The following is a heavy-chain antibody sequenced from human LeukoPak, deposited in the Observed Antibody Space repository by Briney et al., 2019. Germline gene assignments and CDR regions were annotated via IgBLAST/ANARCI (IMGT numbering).Heavy chain of an antibody. J-gene: IGHJ4*02. CDR3: ARDLGGSYEGSDY. V-gene: IGHV3-21*01. CDR2: ISSSSSYI. Sequence: GGSLRLSCAASGFTFSSYSMNWVRQAPGKGLEWVSSISSSSSYIYYADSVKGRFTISRDNAKNSLYLQMNSLRAEDTAVYYCARDLGGSYEGSDYWGQGTLVTVSS. CDR1: GFTFSSYS. D-gene: IGHD1-26*01.